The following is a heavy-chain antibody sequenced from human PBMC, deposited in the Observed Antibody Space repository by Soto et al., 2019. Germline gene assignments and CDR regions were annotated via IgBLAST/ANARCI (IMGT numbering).Heavy chain of an antibody. CDR1: GFTFSSYA. V-gene: IGHV3-23*01. CDR2: IYSGGST. CDR3: AREGGGYYGSGTLDAFDI. Sequence: EVQLLESGGGLVQPGGSLRLSCAASGFTFSSYAMSWVRQAPGKGLEWVSAIYSGGSTYYADSVKGRFTISRDNSKNTLYLQMNSLRAEDTAVYYCAREGGGYYGSGTLDAFDIWGQGTMVTVSS. J-gene: IGHJ3*02. D-gene: IGHD3-10*01.